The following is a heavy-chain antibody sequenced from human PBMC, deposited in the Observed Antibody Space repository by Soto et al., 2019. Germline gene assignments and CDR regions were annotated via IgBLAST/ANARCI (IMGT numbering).Heavy chain of an antibody. J-gene: IGHJ3*02. D-gene: IGHD2-15*01. Sequence: ASVKVSCKASGYTFTSYGISWVRQAPGQGLEWMGWISAYNGNTNYAQKLQERVTMTTDTSTRTAYMELRSLRSDDTAVYYWSTAPPLYCSGGRGLGRGHVHDAFDIWGQGTMVTVSS. CDR3: STAPPLYCSGGRGLGRGHVHDAFDI. V-gene: IGHV1-18*01. CDR2: ISAYNGNT. CDR1: GYTFTSYG.